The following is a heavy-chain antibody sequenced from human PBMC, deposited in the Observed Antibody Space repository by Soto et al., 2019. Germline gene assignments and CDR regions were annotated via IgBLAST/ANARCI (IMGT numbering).Heavy chain of an antibody. Sequence: LRLSCAASGFTFSSYAMHWVRQAPGKGLEWVAVISYDGSNEYYADSVKGRFTISRDNSKNTLYLQVNSLRAEDTAMYYCTRETMTIRLYFDYWGQGALVTVSS. CDR3: TRETMTIRLYFDY. D-gene: IGHD3-3*01. V-gene: IGHV3-30-3*01. J-gene: IGHJ4*02. CDR1: GFTFSSYA. CDR2: ISYDGSNE.